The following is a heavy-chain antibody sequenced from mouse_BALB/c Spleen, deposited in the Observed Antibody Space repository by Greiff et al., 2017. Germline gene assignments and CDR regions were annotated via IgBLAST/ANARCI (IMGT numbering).Heavy chain of an antibody. CDR3: AGDRYYGSRGYYAMDY. J-gene: IGHJ4*01. CDR2: ISDGGSYT. V-gene: IGHV5-4*02. CDR1: GFTFSDYY. D-gene: IGHD1-1*01. Sequence: EVMLVESGGGLVKPGGSLKLSCAASGFTFSDYYMYWVRQTPEKRLEWVATISDGGSYTYYPDSVKGRFTISRDNAKNNLYLQMSSLKSEDTAMYDCAGDRYYGSRGYYAMDYWGQGTSVTVSS.